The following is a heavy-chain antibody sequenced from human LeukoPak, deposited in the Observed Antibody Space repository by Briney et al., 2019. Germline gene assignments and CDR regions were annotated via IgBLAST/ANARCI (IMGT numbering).Heavy chain of an antibody. CDR3: ARGVVAATGYDY. Sequence: SETLSLTCTVSGGSISSGSYYWSWIRQPAGKGLEWIGRIYTSGSTNYNPSLKSRVTISVDTSKNQFSLKLSSVTAADTAVYYCARGVVAATGYDYWGQGTLVTVSS. CDR2: IYTSGST. D-gene: IGHD2-15*01. CDR1: GGSISSGSYY. J-gene: IGHJ4*02. V-gene: IGHV4-61*02.